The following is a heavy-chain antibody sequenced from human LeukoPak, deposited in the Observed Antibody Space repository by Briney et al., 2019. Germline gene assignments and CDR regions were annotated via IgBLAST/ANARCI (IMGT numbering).Heavy chain of an antibody. J-gene: IGHJ3*02. CDR2: ISSSSSYI. Sequence: PGGSLRLSCAASGFTFSSYSMNWVRQAPGKGLEWVSSISSSSSYIYYADSVKGRFTISRDNAKNSLYLQMNSLRAEDTAVYYCARGKSGYDANDAFDIWGQGTMVTVSS. D-gene: IGHD5-12*01. V-gene: IGHV3-21*01. CDR1: GFTFSSYS. CDR3: ARGKSGYDANDAFDI.